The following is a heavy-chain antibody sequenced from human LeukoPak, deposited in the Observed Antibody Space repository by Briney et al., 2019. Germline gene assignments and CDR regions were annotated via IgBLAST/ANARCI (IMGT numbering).Heavy chain of an antibody. V-gene: IGHV3-9*01. D-gene: IGHD3-22*01. J-gene: IGHJ4*02. Sequence: GGSLRLSCAASGFTFDDYAMHWVRHAPGKGLEWVSGISWNSGSIGYADSVKGRFTISRDNAKNSLYLQMNSLRAEDTALYYCAKDYYDSSGHLDYWGQGTLVTVSS. CDR2: ISWNSGSI. CDR3: AKDYYDSSGHLDY. CDR1: GFTFDDYA.